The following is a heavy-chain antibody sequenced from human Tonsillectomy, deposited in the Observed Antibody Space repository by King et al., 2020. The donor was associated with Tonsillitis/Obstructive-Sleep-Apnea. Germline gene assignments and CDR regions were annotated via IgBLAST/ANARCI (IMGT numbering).Heavy chain of an antibody. CDR3: AREIGSSGWYPHFDY. CDR1: GFTFISYA. V-gene: IGHV3-30*04. J-gene: IGHJ4*02. D-gene: IGHD6-19*01. CDR2: ISYDGSNK. Sequence: VQLVESGGGVVQPGRSLRLSCAAFGFTFISYAMHWVRQAPGKGLEWVALISYDGSNKYYTDSVKGRFTISRDNSKYTLYLQMNSLRAEDTAVYYCAREIGSSGWYPHFDYWGQGNLVTVSS.